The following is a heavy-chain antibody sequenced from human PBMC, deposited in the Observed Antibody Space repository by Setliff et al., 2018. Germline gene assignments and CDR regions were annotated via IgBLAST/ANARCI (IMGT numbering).Heavy chain of an antibody. V-gene: IGHV1-2*06. CDR1: GYTFTLYY. CDR3: ARDRVWGTLDVFDI. J-gene: IGHJ3*02. CDR2: INANSGGT. D-gene: IGHD3-16*01. Sequence: GASVKVSCKAFGYTFTLYYLHWVRQAPGQGLEWMGRINANSGGTNYAQKFQGRVTMTRDTSISTAYMDLSRLRSDDTAVYYCARDRVWGTLDVFDIWGQGTMVTVSS.